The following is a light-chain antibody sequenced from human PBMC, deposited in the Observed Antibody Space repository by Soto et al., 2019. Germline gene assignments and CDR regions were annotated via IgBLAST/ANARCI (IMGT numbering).Light chain of an antibody. CDR3: SSYGVSNNFVV. CDR1: SSDIGGNNF. J-gene: IGLJ2*01. Sequence: QSALTQPPSASGSPGQSVTISCTGTSSDIGGNNFVSWYQHHPGKAPKLMLYDVIKRPSGVPARFSGSKSGNTASLTVSGLQAEDEADYYCSSYGVSNNFVVFGEGTKLTVL. CDR2: DVI. V-gene: IGLV2-8*01.